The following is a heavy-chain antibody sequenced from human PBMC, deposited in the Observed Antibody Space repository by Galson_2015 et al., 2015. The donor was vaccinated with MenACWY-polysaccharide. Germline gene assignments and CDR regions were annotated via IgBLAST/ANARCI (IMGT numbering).Heavy chain of an antibody. Sequence: PALVKPTQTLSLTCTFSGFSVTATGVGVGWIRQPPGKAPEWLAHIYWDGDKRFSPSLGARLTITKDTSRDQVVLTMTDMDPVDTATYYCVHLLGGVSFDSWGQGTL. V-gene: IGHV2-5*02. CDR2: IYWDGDK. J-gene: IGHJ4*02. CDR1: GFSVTATGVG. D-gene: IGHD1-26*01. CDR3: VHLLGGVSFDS.